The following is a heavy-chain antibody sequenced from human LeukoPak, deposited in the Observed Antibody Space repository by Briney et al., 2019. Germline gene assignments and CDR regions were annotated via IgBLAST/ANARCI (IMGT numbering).Heavy chain of an antibody. V-gene: IGHV5-51*01. CDR3: ARAAAAGRDFDY. J-gene: IGHJ4*02. D-gene: IGHD6-13*01. Sequence: GESLKISCKGSGYSFTTHWIGWVRQMPGKGLEWMGIIYPDDSNTRYSPSFQGQVTISADKSISTAYLQWSSLKASDTAMYYCARAAAAGRDFDYWGQGTLVTVSS. CDR2: IYPDDSNT. CDR1: GYSFTTHW.